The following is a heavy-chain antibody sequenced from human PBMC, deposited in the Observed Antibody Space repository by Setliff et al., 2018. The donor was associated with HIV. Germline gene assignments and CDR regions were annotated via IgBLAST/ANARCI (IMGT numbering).Heavy chain of an antibody. J-gene: IGHJ4*02. V-gene: IGHV1-18*01. CDR2: ISAYNGNT. D-gene: IGHD1-26*01. Sequence: GASVKVSCKASGYTFTSYGISWVRQAPGQGLEWMGWISAYNGNTNYAQKLQGRVTMTTDTSTSTAYMELRSLRSDDTAVYYCARAIVGAHFGYYFDYWGPGTLVTVSS. CDR3: ARAIVGAHFGYYFDY. CDR1: GYTFTSYG.